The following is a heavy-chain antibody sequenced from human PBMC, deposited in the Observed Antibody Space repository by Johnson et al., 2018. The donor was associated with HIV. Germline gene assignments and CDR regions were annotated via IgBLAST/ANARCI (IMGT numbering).Heavy chain of an antibody. CDR2: INSDGSST. J-gene: IGHJ3*02. CDR1: GFTFSSYW. Sequence: VQLVESGGGLVQPGGSLRLSCAASGFTFSSYWMHWVRQAPGKGLVWVSRINSDGSSTSYADSVKGRFTISRDNAKNTLYLQMNSPRAEDTAVYYCALGGFGCFGIRGQGTMVTVCS. V-gene: IGHV3-74*02. CDR3: ALGGFGCFGI. D-gene: IGHD3-16*01.